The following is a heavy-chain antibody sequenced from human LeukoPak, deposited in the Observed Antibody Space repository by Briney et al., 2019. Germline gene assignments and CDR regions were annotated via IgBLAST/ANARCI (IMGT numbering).Heavy chain of an antibody. V-gene: IGHV3-7*04. CDR1: GLTFSNYW. Sequence: GGSLRLSCAASGLTFSNYWMSWVRQAPGKGQEWVANIKQDGSEKYYVDSVKGRFTISRDNAKNSLYLQMNSLRAEDTAVYYCARGVAYLFDYWGQGTLVTVSS. J-gene: IGHJ4*02. D-gene: IGHD5-12*01. CDR3: ARGVAYLFDY. CDR2: IKQDGSEK.